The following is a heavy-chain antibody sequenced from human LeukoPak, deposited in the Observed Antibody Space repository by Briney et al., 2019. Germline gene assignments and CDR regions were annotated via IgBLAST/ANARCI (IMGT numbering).Heavy chain of an antibody. J-gene: IGHJ4*02. CDR3: ARRPGVAGYYFDY. D-gene: IGHD6-19*01. CDR2: IYPGDSDT. V-gene: IGHV5-51*01. CDR1: GYSFTSYW. Sequence: GASLKISCKGSGYSFTSYWIGWVRQLPGKGLEWMGIIYPGDSDTRYSPSFQGQVTISADKSISTAYLQWSSLKASDTAMYYCARRPGVAGYYFDYWGQGTLVTVSS.